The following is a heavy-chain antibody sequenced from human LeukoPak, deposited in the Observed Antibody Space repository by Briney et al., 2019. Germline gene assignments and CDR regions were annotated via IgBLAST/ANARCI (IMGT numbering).Heavy chain of an antibody. V-gene: IGHV3-7*01. J-gene: IGHJ4*02. Sequence: GGSLRVSCAASGFTFGSSWMSWVRQSPGKGLEWVANIKEDGNEKYYVDSVKGRFTISRDNAKNSLYLQMNSLRAEDTAVYYCAREAPTLMYSSSWYGPNDYWGQGTLVTVSS. CDR1: GFTFGSSW. CDR3: AREAPTLMYSSSWYGPNDY. CDR2: IKEDGNEK. D-gene: IGHD6-13*01.